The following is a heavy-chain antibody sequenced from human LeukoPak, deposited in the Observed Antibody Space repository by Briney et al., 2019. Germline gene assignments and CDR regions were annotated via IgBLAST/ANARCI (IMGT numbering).Heavy chain of an antibody. V-gene: IGHV1-69*05. J-gene: IGHJ6*03. Sequence: EASVKVSCKASGGTFSSYGISWVRQAPGQGLEWMGRIIPIFGTANYAQKFQGRVTITTDESTSTAYMEPSSLRSEDTAVYYCARDQGYYDSSGYFTYYYMDVWGKGTTVTVSS. CDR2: IIPIFGTA. CDR3: ARDQGYYDSSGYFTYYYMDV. D-gene: IGHD3-22*01. CDR1: GGTFSSYG.